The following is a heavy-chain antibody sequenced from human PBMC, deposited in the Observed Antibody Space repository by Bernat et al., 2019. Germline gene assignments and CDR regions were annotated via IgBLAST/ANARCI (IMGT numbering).Heavy chain of an antibody. Sequence: QVQLVESGGGVVQPGRSLRLSCAASGFTFSSYGMHWVRQAPGKGLEWMAIIWYDGSNNYYADSVKGRFTISRDNSKNTLYLQMNSLRAEDTAVYYCAREITGYCSGGSCYSGWFDPWGQGTLVTISS. J-gene: IGHJ5*02. V-gene: IGHV3-33*01. CDR3: AREITGYCSGGSCYSGWFDP. CDR1: GFTFSSYG. CDR2: IWYDGSNN. D-gene: IGHD2-15*01.